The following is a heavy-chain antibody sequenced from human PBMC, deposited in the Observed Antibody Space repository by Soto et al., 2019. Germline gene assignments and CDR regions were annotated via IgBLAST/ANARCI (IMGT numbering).Heavy chain of an antibody. CDR3: ARLGFYYQSLDP. J-gene: IGHJ5*02. Sequence: PSETLSLTCTVSGGSISRYYWAWIRQPPGKGLEWIGYIYYGGTTRYNPSLESRVTVSLETSKSQFSLTLSSVTASDTAVYYCARLGFYYQSLDPWGHGTLVTVSS. D-gene: IGHD2-2*01. V-gene: IGHV4-59*08. CDR1: GGSISRYY. CDR2: IYYGGTT.